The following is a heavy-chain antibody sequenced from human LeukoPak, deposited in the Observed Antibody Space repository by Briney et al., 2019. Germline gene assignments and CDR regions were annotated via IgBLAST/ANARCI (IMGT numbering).Heavy chain of an antibody. CDR2: ISHDGSNK. CDR3: ARSSRG. V-gene: IGHV3-30-3*01. Sequence: GGSLRLSCAASGFTFSSYAMHWVRQAPGKGLEWVAVISHDGSNKYYADSVKGRFTISRDNSKNTLYLQMNSLRAEDTAVYYCARSSRGWGQGTLVTVSS. CDR1: GFTFSSYA. J-gene: IGHJ4*02.